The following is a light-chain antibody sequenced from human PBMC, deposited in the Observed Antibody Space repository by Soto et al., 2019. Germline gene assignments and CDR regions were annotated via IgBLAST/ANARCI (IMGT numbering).Light chain of an antibody. CDR3: QQLNTYPFT. V-gene: IGKV1-9*01. CDR1: QGISSY. J-gene: IGKJ4*01. Sequence: DIQLTQSPSFLSASVGDRVTITCRASQGISSYLAWYQQKPGKAPKLLIYAASTLQSGVPSRFSGSESGTEFTLTISSLQPEDFATYYCQQLNTYPFTFGGGTKV. CDR2: AAS.